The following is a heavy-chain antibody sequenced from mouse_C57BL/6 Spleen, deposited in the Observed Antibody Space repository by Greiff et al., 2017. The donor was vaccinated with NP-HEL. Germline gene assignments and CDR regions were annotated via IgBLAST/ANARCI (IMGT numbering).Heavy chain of an antibody. Sequence: EVKVVESGGGLVQPGGSLKLSCAASGFTFSDYGMAWVRQAPRKGPEWVAFISNLAYSIYYADTVTGRFTISRENAKNTLYLEMSSLRSEDTAMYYCARRYGSSYEGYFDVWGTGTTVTVSS. J-gene: IGHJ1*03. CDR2: ISNLAYSI. D-gene: IGHD1-1*01. CDR3: ARRYGSSYEGYFDV. CDR1: GFTFSDYG. V-gene: IGHV5-15*01.